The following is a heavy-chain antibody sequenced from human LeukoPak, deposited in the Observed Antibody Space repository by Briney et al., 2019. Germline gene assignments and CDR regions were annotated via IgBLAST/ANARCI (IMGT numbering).Heavy chain of an antibody. D-gene: IGHD3-9*01. Sequence: SVKVSCKASGGTFSSYAISWVRQAPGQGLEWMGGIIPIFGTANYAQKFQGRVTITRDTSASTAYMELSSLRSEDMAVYYCARDPRHVLRYFDWYYMDVWGKGTTVTVSS. V-gene: IGHV1-69*05. CDR2: IIPIFGTA. J-gene: IGHJ6*03. CDR3: ARDPRHVLRYFDWYYMDV. CDR1: GGTFSSYA.